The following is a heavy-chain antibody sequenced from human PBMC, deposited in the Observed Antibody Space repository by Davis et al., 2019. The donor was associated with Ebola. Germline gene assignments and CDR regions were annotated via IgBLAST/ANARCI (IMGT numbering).Heavy chain of an antibody. D-gene: IGHD2-21*01. J-gene: IGHJ6*02. CDR1: GFTFSGSA. Sequence: GGSLRLSCAASGFTFSGSAMHWVRQASGKGLEWVGRIRSKANSYATAYAASVKGRFTISRDNSKNTLYLQMNSLRAEDTAVYYCAREGGVIWYYGMDVWGQGTTVTVSS. CDR3: AREGGVIWYYGMDV. CDR2: IRSKANSYAT. V-gene: IGHV3-73*01.